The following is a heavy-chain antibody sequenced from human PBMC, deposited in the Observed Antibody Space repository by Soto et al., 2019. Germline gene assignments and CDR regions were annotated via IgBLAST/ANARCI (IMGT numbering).Heavy chain of an antibody. V-gene: IGHV1-18*01. J-gene: IGHJ4*02. Sequence: ASVKVSCKASGYTFTSYGISWVRQAPGQGLEWMGWISAYNGNTNYAQKLQGRVTMTTDTSTSTAYMELRSLRSDDTAVYYCARVVDYVWGSYPNPFDYWGQGTLVTVSS. CDR1: GYTFTSYG. CDR3: ARVVDYVWGSYPNPFDY. D-gene: IGHD3-16*02. CDR2: ISAYNGNT.